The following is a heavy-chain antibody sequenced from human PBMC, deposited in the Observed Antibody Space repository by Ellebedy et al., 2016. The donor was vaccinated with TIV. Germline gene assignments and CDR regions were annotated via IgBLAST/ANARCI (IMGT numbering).Heavy chain of an antibody. D-gene: IGHD6-19*01. V-gene: IGHV3-30*03. CDR2: IAPGENIQ. CDR1: GLTLSTRV. CDR3: AREGHSSGHAGDFDV. Sequence: GGSLRLSXTGSGLTLSTRVMHRVRQAPGKGLEWVAVIAPGENIQNYVDSVKGRFTISRDNPTNTVFLQMDGLRAEDAAVYYCAREGHSSGHAGDFDVWGQGTLVTVSS. J-gene: IGHJ4*02.